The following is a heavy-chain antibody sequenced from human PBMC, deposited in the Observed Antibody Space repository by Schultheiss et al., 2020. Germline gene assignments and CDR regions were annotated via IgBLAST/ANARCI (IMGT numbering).Heavy chain of an antibody. D-gene: IGHD4-17*01. J-gene: IGHJ5*02. CDR3: ARGTVLYNWFDP. CDR2: IYTSGST. V-gene: IGHV4-61*02. CDR1: GGSISSGSYY. Sequence: SQTLSLTCTVSGGSISSGSYYWSWIRQPAGKGLEWIGRIYTSGSTNYNPSLKSRVTISVDTSKNQFSLKLSSVTAADTAVYYCARGTVLYNWFDPWGQGTLVTVSS.